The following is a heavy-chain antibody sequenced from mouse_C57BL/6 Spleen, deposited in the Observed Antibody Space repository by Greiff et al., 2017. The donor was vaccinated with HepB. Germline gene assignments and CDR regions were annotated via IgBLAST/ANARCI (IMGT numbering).Heavy chain of an antibody. CDR2: IDPSDSYT. D-gene: IGHD2-5*01. CDR1: GYTFTSYW. V-gene: IGHV1-50*01. Sequence: QVHVKQPGAELVKPGASVKLSCKASGYTFTSYWMQWVKQRPGQGLEWIGEIDPSDSYTNYNQKFKGKATLTVDTSSSTAYMQLSSLTSEDSAVYYCARSGNYSNYGYAMDYWGQGTSVTVSS. J-gene: IGHJ4*01. CDR3: ARSGNYSNYGYAMDY.